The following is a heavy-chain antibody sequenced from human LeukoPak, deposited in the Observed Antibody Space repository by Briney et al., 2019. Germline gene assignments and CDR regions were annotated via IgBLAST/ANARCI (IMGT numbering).Heavy chain of an antibody. D-gene: IGHD3-10*01. CDR3: ARDVHYYGSGNYYNPPFDY. J-gene: IGHJ4*02. V-gene: IGHV3-11*04. Sequence: GGSLRLSCAASGFTFSDYYMSWIRQAPGKGLEWVSYISSSGSTIYYADSVKGRFTISRDNAKNSLYLQINSLRAEDTAVYYCARDVHYYGSGNYYNPPFDYWGQGTLVTVSS. CDR1: GFTFSDYY. CDR2: ISSSGSTI.